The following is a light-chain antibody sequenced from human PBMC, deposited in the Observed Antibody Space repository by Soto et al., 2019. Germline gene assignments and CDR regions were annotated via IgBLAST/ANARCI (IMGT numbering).Light chain of an antibody. J-gene: IGLJ1*01. V-gene: IGLV2-8*01. CDR1: SSDVGGYNY. CDR3: SSYAGTRVV. Sequence: QSVLTQPPSASGSPGQSVTVSCTGTSSDVGGYNYVSWYQQHPDKAPKLMIYDVNQRPSGVPDRFSGSKSGNTASLTVSGLQAEDEADYYCSSYAGTRVVFGTGTKVTVL. CDR2: DVN.